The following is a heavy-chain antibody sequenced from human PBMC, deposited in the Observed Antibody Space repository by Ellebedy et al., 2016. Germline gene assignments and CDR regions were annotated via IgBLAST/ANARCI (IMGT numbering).Heavy chain of an antibody. D-gene: IGHD2-8*01. CDR2: ISSSSSTT. V-gene: IGHV3-48*02. J-gene: IGHJ4*02. Sequence: GGSLRLSCTASGFVFSDYSMSWVRQAPGKGLEWISFISSSSSTTFYSDSVRGRVTVSRDNAKNSVFLHMNSLRDEDMAVYYCARENGAVMETHFDNWGQGTLVSVSS. CDR1: GFVFSDYS. CDR3: ARENGAVMETHFDN.